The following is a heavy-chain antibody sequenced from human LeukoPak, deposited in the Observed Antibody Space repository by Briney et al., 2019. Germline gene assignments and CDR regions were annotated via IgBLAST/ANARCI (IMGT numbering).Heavy chain of an antibody. V-gene: IGHV3-23*01. Sequence: GGSLRLSCAAPGFTFSSYGMSWVRQAPGKGLEWVSAISGSGGSTYYADSVKGRFTISRDNAKNSLYLQMNSLRAEDTAVYYCAKSFWWFGEFSPFDYWGQGTLLTVSS. CDR2: ISGSGGST. D-gene: IGHD3-10*01. J-gene: IGHJ4*02. CDR3: AKSFWWFGEFSPFDY. CDR1: GFTFSSYG.